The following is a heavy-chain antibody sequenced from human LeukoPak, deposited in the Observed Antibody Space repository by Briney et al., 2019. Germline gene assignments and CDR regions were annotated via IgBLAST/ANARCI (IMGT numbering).Heavy chain of an antibody. Sequence: KPSETLSLTCAVSGGSISSGGYSWSWIRQPPGKGLEWIGYIYHSGSTYYNPSLKSRVTISVDRSKNQFSLKLSSVTAADTAVYYCAREVAVYDSSGKGVYYFDYWGQGTLVTVSS. V-gene: IGHV4-30-2*01. CDR3: AREVAVYDSSGKGVYYFDY. CDR2: IYHSGST. CDR1: GGSISSGGYS. J-gene: IGHJ4*02. D-gene: IGHD3-22*01.